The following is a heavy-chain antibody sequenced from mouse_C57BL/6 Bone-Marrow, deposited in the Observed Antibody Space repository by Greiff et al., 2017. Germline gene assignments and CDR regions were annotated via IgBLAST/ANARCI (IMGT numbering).Heavy chain of an antibody. CDR1: GFTFSSYA. V-gene: IGHV5-4*01. D-gene: IGHD5-5*01. CDR2: ISDGGSYT. Sequence: EVKVVESGGGLVKPGGSLKLSCAASGFTFSSYAMSWVRQTPEKRLEWVATISDGGSYTYYPDNVKGRFTISRDNAKNNLYLQMSHLKSEDTAMYYCARDMTTSMDYWGQGTSVTVSS. J-gene: IGHJ4*01. CDR3: ARDMTTSMDY.